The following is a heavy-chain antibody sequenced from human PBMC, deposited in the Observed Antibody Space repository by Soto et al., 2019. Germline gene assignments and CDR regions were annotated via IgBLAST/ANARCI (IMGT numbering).Heavy chain of an antibody. D-gene: IGHD3-10*01. CDR2: IYYSGST. J-gene: IGHJ4*02. CDR3: GRLFDSGHGPFDY. Sequence: SETLSLTCTVSGGSISSYYWSWIRQPPGKGLEWIGYIYYSGSTNYNPSLKSRVTISVDTSKNTLYLQMNTLRAEDTAVYYCGRLFDSGHGPFDYWGQGTLVTVSS. CDR1: GGSISSYY. V-gene: IGHV4-59*01.